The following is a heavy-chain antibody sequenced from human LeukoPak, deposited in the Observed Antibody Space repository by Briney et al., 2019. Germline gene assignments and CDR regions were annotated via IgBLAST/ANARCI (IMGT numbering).Heavy chain of an antibody. CDR2: ISSSSSYI. Sequence: GGSLRLSCAASGFTFSSYSMNWVRQAPGKGLEWVSSISSSSSYIYYADSVKGRFTTSRDNAKNSLYLQMNSLRAEDTAVYYCARDYSGYGSGSYYYWGQGTLVTVSS. CDR1: GFTFSSYS. J-gene: IGHJ4*02. D-gene: IGHD3-10*01. CDR3: ARDYSGYGSGSYYY. V-gene: IGHV3-21*01.